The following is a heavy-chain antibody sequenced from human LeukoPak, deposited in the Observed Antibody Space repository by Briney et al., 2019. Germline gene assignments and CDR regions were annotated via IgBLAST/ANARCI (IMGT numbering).Heavy chain of an antibody. CDR2: IYYSGST. Sequence: SETLSLTCTVSGGSISSYYWSWIRQPPGKGLEWIGYIYYSGSTNYNPSLKSRVTISVDTSKNQFSLRLTSVTAADTAVYYCARDPGSSGYWYFDLWGRGTLVTVSS. J-gene: IGHJ2*01. CDR3: ARDPGSSGYWYFDL. CDR1: GGSISSYY. D-gene: IGHD6-19*01. V-gene: IGHV4-59*01.